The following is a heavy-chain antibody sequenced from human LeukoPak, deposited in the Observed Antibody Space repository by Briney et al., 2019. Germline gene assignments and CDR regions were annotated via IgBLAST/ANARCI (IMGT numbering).Heavy chain of an antibody. CDR2: VDPEDGET. Sequence: GATVKLSCKASGYSFTDYFLHWVQQAPGKGLEWMGRVDPEDGETIYAEKFQGRVAITADTSRDTAYMELSSLRSEDTAVYYCTIVGLDYYDTSGYPSWGQGTLVTVSS. V-gene: IGHV1-69-2*01. D-gene: IGHD3-22*01. CDR3: TIVGLDYYDTSGYPS. J-gene: IGHJ5*02. CDR1: GYSFTDYF.